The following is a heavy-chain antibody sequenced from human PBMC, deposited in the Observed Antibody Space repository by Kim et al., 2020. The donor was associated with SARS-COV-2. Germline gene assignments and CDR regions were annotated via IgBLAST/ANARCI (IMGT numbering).Heavy chain of an antibody. J-gene: IGHJ6*02. D-gene: IGHD6-13*01. V-gene: IGHV3-48*03. Sequence: GGSLRLSCAASGFTFSSYEMNWVRQAPGKGLEWVSYISSSGSTIYYADSVKGRFTISRDNAKNSLYLQMNSLRAEDTAVYYCARERGPDYSGKGKNSSYYYYGMDVWGQGTTVTVSS. CDR3: ARERGPDYSGKGKNSSYYYYGMDV. CDR1: GFTFSSYE. CDR2: ISSSGSTI.